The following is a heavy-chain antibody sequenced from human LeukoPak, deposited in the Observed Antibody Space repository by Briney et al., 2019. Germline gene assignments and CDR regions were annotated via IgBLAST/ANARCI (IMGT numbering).Heavy chain of an antibody. J-gene: IGHJ4*02. D-gene: IGHD2-15*01. Sequence: WVRQAPGKGLEWVSAISGSGGSTYYADSVKGRFTISRDNSKNTLYLQMNSLRAEDTAVYYCAKDRDCSGGSCYLYFDYWGQGTLVTVSS. V-gene: IGHV3-23*01. CDR3: AKDRDCSGGSCYLYFDY. CDR2: ISGSGGST.